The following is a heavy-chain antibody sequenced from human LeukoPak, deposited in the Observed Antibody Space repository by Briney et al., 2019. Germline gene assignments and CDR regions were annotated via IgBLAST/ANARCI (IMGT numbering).Heavy chain of an antibody. V-gene: IGHV4-59*08. CDR3: ARRSISRGWYGD. CDR2: TYYSGST. D-gene: IGHD6-19*01. CDR1: GGSISSYY. J-gene: IGHJ4*02. Sequence: TSETLSHTCTVSGGSISSYYWSWIRQPPGKGLEWIGYTYYSGSTNYNPSLKSRVTISVDTSKNQFSLKLSSVTAADTAVYYCARRSISRGWYGDWGQGTLVTVSS.